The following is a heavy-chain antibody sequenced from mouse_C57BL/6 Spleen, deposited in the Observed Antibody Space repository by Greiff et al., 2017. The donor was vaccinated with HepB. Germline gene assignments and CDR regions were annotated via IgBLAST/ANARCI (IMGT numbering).Heavy chain of an antibody. CDR2: IWWDDDK. J-gene: IGHJ4*01. D-gene: IGHD2-1*01. CDR3: ARIEGNYGSNYYAMDY. Sequence: QVTLKESGPGILQPSQTLSLTCSFSGFSLSTFGMGVGWIRQPSGKGLEWLAHIWWDDDKYYNPALKSRLTISKDTSKNQVFLKIANVDTADTATYYCARIEGNYGSNYYAMDYWGQGTSVTVSS. V-gene: IGHV8-8*01. CDR1: GFSLSTFGMG.